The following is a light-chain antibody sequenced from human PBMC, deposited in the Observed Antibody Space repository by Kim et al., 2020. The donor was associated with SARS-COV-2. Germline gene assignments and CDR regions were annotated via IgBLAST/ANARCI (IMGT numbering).Light chain of an antibody. Sequence: ALSPVERATLSCRASQSVGGYLAWYQQRPGQAPRLLIYDASTRAPGIPARFSGSGSGTDFTLTINNVEPEDFAVYYCQQRSNWRTFGQGTKVDIK. CDR2: DAS. CDR1: QSVGGY. CDR3: QQRSNWRT. J-gene: IGKJ1*01. V-gene: IGKV3-11*01.